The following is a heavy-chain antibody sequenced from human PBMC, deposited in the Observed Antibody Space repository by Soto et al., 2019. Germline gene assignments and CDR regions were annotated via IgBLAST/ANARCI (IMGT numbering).Heavy chain of an antibody. V-gene: IGHV1-8*01. CDR1: GYTFTSYD. CDR3: ARGFWESQPDDAFDI. D-gene: IGHD3-3*01. J-gene: IGHJ3*02. CDR2: MSPNSGNT. Sequence: GASVKVSCKASGYTFTSYDINWVRQATGQGLEWMGWMSPNSGNTGSAQKFQGRVTMTRNTSISTAYMELSSLRSEDTAVYYCARGFWESQPDDAFDIWGQGTMVTVSS.